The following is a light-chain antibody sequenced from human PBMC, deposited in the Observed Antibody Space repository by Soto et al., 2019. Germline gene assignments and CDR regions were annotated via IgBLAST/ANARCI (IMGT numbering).Light chain of an antibody. CDR1: SSDVGTYNL. CDR3: CSYAGSTTFVL. V-gene: IGLV2-23*02. Sequence: QSALTQPASVSGSPGQSITISYTGASSDVGTYNLVSWYRQYPGKAPQLLIYEVSKLASGVSNRFSGSKSGNTASLTISGLQAEDEADYFCCSYAGSTTFVLFGGGTKLTVL. CDR2: EVS. J-gene: IGLJ2*01.